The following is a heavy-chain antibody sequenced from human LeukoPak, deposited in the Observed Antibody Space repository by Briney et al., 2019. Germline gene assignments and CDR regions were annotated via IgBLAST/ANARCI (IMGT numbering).Heavy chain of an antibody. CDR1: GFTFSSYS. CDR3: ARAKVTMLRGVPNCFDP. Sequence: GGSLRLSCAASGFTFSSYSMNWVRQAPGKGLEWVSSISSSSSYIYYADSVKGRFTISRDSAKNSLYLQMNSLRAEDTDVYYCARAKVTMLRGVPNCFDPWGQGTLVTVSS. J-gene: IGHJ5*02. V-gene: IGHV3-21*01. D-gene: IGHD3-10*01. CDR2: ISSSSSYI.